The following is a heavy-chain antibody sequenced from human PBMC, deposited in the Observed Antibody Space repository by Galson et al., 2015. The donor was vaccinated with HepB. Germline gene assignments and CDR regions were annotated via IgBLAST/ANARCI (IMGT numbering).Heavy chain of an antibody. CDR3: ARGPIAVAGTAGFFDY. CDR2: IIPIFGTA. Sequence: SVKVSCKASGGTFSSYAISWVRQAPGQGLEWMGGIIPIFGTANYAQKFQGRVTITADESTSTAYMELSSLRSEDTAVYYCARGPIAVAGTAGFFDYWGQGTLVTVSS. CDR1: GGTFSSYA. D-gene: IGHD6-19*01. J-gene: IGHJ4*02. V-gene: IGHV1-69*13.